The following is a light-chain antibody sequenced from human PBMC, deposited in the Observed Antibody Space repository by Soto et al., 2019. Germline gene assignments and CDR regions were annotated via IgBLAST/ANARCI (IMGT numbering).Light chain of an antibody. V-gene: IGKV3-11*01. Sequence: EIVLTQSPATLSLSPGERATLSSRASQSAKTFLVWYQQRPGQAPRLLIYDASHRAAGIPARFSGSGFGTDFTLTISSLEPEDAAVYCCQQRSNWPPITFGQGTRLEIK. CDR1: QSAKTF. CDR3: QQRSNWPPIT. CDR2: DAS. J-gene: IGKJ5*01.